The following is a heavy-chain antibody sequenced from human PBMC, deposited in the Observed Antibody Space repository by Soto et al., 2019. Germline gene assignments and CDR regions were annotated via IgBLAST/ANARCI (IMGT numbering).Heavy chain of an antibody. CDR1: GGSISSGGYY. Sequence: SETLSLTCTVSGGSISSGGYYWSWIRQHPGKGLEWIGYIYYSGSTYYNPSLKSRVTISVDTSKNQFSLKLSSVTAADTAVYYCARVLSGYYRRGAFDIWGQGTMVTV. CDR3: ARVLSGYYRRGAFDI. CDR2: IYYSGST. J-gene: IGHJ3*02. D-gene: IGHD3-22*01. V-gene: IGHV4-31*03.